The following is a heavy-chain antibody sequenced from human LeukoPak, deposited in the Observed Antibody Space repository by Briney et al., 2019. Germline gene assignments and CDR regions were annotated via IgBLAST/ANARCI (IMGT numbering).Heavy chain of an antibody. V-gene: IGHV3-9*01. J-gene: IGHJ4*02. CDR2: ISWNSGSI. CDR1: GFTFDDYA. D-gene: IGHD3-3*01. CDR3: ARVSDFWSGPKAHTFDY. Sequence: PGRSLRLSCAASGFTFDDYAMHWVRQAPGKGLEWVSGISWNSGSIGYADSVKGRFTISRDNAKNLLYLQINSLRAEDTAVYYCARVSDFWSGPKAHTFDYWGQGTLVTVSS.